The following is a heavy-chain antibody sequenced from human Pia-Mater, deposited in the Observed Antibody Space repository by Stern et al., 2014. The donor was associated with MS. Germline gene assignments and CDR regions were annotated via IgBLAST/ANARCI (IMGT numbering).Heavy chain of an antibody. CDR3: ARGRDDLPDY. J-gene: IGHJ4*02. D-gene: IGHD3-16*01. CDR1: GGSISSYY. V-gene: IGHV4-59*01. CDR2: IYYSGST. Sequence: QVKLQESVPGLVKPSETLSLTCTVSGGSISSYYWSWIRQPPGKGLEWIGYIYYSGSTHYNPSLKSRVTISVDTSKNQFSLKLSSVTAADTAVYYCARGRDDLPDYWGQGTLVTVSS.